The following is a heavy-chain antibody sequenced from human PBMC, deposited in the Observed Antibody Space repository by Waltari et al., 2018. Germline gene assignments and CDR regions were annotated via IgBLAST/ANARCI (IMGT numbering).Heavy chain of an antibody. CDR2: IYSAGST. V-gene: IGHV3-53*01. J-gene: IGHJ6*02. Sequence: EVLLVESGGGLIQRGGSLGLSCAASGFTVSHNYMTWVRQAPGKGLEWVSGIYSAGSTYYADSVKGRFTISRDNSKNTLYLQMNSLRAEDTAMYYCARDHPFDWSTLGYFYYGMDVWGQGTTVTVSS. CDR3: ARDHPFDWSTLGYFYYGMDV. CDR1: GFTVSHNY. D-gene: IGHD3-9*01.